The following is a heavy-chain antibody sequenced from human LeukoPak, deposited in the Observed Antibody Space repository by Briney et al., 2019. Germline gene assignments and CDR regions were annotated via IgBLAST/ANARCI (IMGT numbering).Heavy chain of an antibody. Sequence: SETLSVTCAVSGYSISSGYYWGWIRQPPGKGLEWIGTIYHSGTTYYNPSLKSRVAISLDTSKNQFSLNLRSVTAADTAVYYCARFESTSGRGFDPWGQGTLVTVSS. J-gene: IGHJ5*02. CDR3: ARFESTSGRGFDP. CDR1: GYSISSGYY. V-gene: IGHV4-38-2*01. CDR2: IYHSGTT. D-gene: IGHD2-2*01.